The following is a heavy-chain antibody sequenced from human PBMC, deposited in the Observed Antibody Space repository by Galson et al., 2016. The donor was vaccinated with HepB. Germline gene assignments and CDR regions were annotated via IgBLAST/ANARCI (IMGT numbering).Heavy chain of an antibody. CDR2: IDWDEDK. Sequence: PALVKPTQTLTLTCTFSGFSLSTSGMCVSWIRQPPGKALEWLALIDWDEDKYYSTSLKTRLTISKDTSKNQVVLTMTNMDPEDTATYYCARMKNYYYGMDVWGQGTTVTVSS. J-gene: IGHJ6*02. V-gene: IGHV2-70*01. CDR1: GFSLSTSGMC. CDR3: ARMKNYYYGMDV.